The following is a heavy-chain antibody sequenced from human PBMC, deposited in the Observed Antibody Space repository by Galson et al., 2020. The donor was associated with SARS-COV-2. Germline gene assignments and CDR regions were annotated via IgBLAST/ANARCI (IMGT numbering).Heavy chain of an antibody. J-gene: IGHJ4*02. D-gene: IGHD6-19*01. V-gene: IGHV3-21*01. CDR3: ARDWGEAVAGPFFDY. CDR2: ISSSSSYI. Sequence: GGSLRLSCAASGFTFSSYSMNWVRQAPGKGLEWVSSISSSSSYIYYADSVKGRFTISRDNAKNSLYLQMNSLRAEDTAVYYCARDWGEAVAGPFFDYWGQGTLVTVSS. CDR1: GFTFSSYS.